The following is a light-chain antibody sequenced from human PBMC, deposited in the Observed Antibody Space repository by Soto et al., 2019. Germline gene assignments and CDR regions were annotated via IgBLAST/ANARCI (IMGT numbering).Light chain of an antibody. CDR2: GAS. J-gene: IGKJ1*01. CDR3: QQYGSSGT. Sequence: EIVMTQSPATLSVSPGERATLSCRASQSVSNNYLAWYQQKPGQAPRLLIYGASNRATGIPDRFSGSGSGTDFTLTISRLEPEDFAVYYCQQYGSSGTFGQGAKA. CDR1: QSVSNNY. V-gene: IGKV3-20*01.